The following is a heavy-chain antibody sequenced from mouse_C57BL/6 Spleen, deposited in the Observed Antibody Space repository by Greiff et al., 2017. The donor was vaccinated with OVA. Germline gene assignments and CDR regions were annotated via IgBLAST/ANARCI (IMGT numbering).Heavy chain of an antibody. D-gene: IGHD1-1*01. J-gene: IGHJ2*01. CDR2: IDPSASYT. Sequence: QVQLKQPGAELVKPGASVKLSCKASGYTFTSYWMQWVKQRPGQGLEWIGEIDPSASYTNYNQKFKGKATLTVDTSSSTAYMQLSSLTSEDSAVYYCARGVTTVVANSHFDYWGKGTTLTVSS. CDR1: GYTFTSYW. V-gene: IGHV1-50*01. CDR3: ARGVTTVVANSHFDY.